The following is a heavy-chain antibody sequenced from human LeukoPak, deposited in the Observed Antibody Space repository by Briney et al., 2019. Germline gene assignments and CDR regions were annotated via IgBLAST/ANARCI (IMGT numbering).Heavy chain of an antibody. CDR1: GGTFSSYA. J-gene: IGHJ3*02. CDR3: ARGYSNYAYDAFDI. D-gene: IGHD4-11*01. V-gene: IGHV1-69*13. Sequence: ASVKVSCKASGGTFSSYAISWVRQAPGQGLEWMGGIIPIFGTANYAQKFQGRVTITADESTSTAYMELRSLRSDDTAVYYCARGYSNYAYDAFDIWGQGTMVTVSS. CDR2: IIPIFGTA.